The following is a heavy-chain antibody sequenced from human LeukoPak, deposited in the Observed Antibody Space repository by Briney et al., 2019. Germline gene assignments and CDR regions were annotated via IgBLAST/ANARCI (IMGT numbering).Heavy chain of an antibody. Sequence: GASGKVSGKASGGTFSSYAISWVRQAPGQRLEWRGRIIPILGIANYAQKYQGRVTITADKSTSTAYMELSSLRSEDTAVYYCAREQDSSSWYGETVVYFDYWGQGTLVTVSS. J-gene: IGHJ4*02. CDR3: AREQDSSSWYGETVVYFDY. D-gene: IGHD6-13*01. CDR2: IIPILGIA. CDR1: GGTFSSYA. V-gene: IGHV1-69*04.